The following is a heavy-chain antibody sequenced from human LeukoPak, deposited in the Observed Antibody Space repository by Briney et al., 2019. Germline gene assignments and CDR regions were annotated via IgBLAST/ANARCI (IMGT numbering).Heavy chain of an antibody. CDR1: GFTFDDYA. J-gene: IGHJ3*02. Sequence: QPGGSLRLSCAASGFTFDDYAMHWVRQAPGKGLEWVSLISGDGGSTYYADSVKGRFTISRDNSKNSLYLQMSSLRTEDTALYYCACYGVAHAFDIWGQGTMVTVSS. CDR3: ACYGVAHAFDI. CDR2: ISGDGGST. V-gene: IGHV3-43*02. D-gene: IGHD4-17*01.